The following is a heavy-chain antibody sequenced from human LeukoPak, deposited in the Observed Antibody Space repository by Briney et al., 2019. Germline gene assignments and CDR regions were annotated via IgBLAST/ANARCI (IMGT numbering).Heavy chain of an antibody. Sequence: SETLSLTCAVYGGSFSRHYRSWIRQSPGKGLEWIAEIHYSGATNYNPSLKSRVTISGDTSKNQVFLRMTSVTAADTALYYCARGILFDYYFDSWGQGTLVTVSS. J-gene: IGHJ4*02. V-gene: IGHV4-34*01. CDR3: ARGILFDYYFDS. CDR1: GGSFSRHY. CDR2: IHYSGAT. D-gene: IGHD3-9*01.